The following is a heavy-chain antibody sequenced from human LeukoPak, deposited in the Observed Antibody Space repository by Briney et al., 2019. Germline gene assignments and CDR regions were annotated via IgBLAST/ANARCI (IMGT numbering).Heavy chain of an antibody. CDR2: ISAYNGNT. CDR1: GYTFTSYG. V-gene: IGHV1-18*01. CDR3: ARGSGSHYVIDYYYMDV. D-gene: IGHD4-11*01. J-gene: IGHJ6*03. Sequence: GASVKVSCKASGYTFTSYGISWVRQAPGQGLEWMGWISAYNGNTNYAQKLQGRVAMTTDTSTSTAYMELRSLRSDDTAVYYCARGSGSHYVIDYYYMDVWGKGTTVTVSS.